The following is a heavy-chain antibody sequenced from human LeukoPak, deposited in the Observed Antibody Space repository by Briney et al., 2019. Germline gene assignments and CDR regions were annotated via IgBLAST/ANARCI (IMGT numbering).Heavy chain of an antibody. D-gene: IGHD5-18*01. J-gene: IGHJ4*02. V-gene: IGHV3-7*03. CDR2: IKQDGSEK. CDR1: GFTFSSYW. CDR3: ARDPSPNRYGYPAFDY. Sequence: PGGSLRLSCAASGFTFSSYWMSWVRQAPGKGLEGVANIKQDGSEKYYVDSVKGRFTISRDNAKNSLYLQMNSLRAEDTAVYYCARDPSPNRYGYPAFDYWGQGTLVTVSS.